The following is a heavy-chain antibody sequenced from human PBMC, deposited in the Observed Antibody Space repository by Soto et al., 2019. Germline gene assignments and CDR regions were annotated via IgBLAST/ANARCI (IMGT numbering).Heavy chain of an antibody. CDR2: IYSGGST. V-gene: IGHV3-53*02. D-gene: IGHD3-22*01. Sequence: EVQLVETGGGLIQPGGSLRLSCAASGFTVSSKYMSWVRQTPGPGLAWVSVIYSGGSTHYADSVKGRFTISRDSSKNTRELQMNSLRAEDTAVYYCARDLFLGYYESSGYLGGGQGTLVTVSS. CDR3: ARDLFLGYYESSGYLG. CDR1: GFTVSSKY. J-gene: IGHJ4*02.